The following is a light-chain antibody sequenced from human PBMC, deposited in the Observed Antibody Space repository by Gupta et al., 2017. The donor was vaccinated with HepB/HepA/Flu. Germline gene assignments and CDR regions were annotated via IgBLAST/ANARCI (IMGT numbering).Light chain of an antibody. Sequence: QSVLTQSPSVSGTPGQRFTISCSGSSSNVARNNVNWYQQVPGTAPKLLIYYNDERPSGVPDRFSGSKSGTSASLAISGLQSEDEADYYCAAWDTSLNVVVFGGGTKLTVL. CDR3: AAWDTSLNVVV. CDR1: SSNVARNN. J-gene: IGLJ2*01. V-gene: IGLV1-44*01. CDR2: YND.